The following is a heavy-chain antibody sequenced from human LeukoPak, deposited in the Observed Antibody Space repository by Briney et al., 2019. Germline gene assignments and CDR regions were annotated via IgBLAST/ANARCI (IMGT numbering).Heavy chain of an antibody. D-gene: IGHD3-22*01. J-gene: IGHJ4*02. CDR3: ALYPDDSSGYFDY. CDR1: GGSISSYY. CDR2: IYYSGST. Sequence: SETLSLTCTVSGGSISSYYWSWIRQPPGKGLEWIGYIYYSGSTNYNPSLKGRVTISVDTSKNQFSLKLSSVTAADTAVYYCALYPDDSSGYFDYWGQGTLVTVSS. V-gene: IGHV4-59*08.